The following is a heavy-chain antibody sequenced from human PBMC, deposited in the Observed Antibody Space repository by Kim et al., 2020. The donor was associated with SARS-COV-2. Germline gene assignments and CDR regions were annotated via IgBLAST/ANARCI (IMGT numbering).Heavy chain of an antibody. Sequence: GGSLRLSCAASGFTFDDYAMHWVRQAPGKGLEWVSGISWNSGSIGYADSVKGRFTISRANAKNSLFLQMNSLRAEDTALYYCAKDEYSGYDGSMDVWGQGTPVTVSS. D-gene: IGHD5-12*01. CDR3: AKDEYSGYDGSMDV. V-gene: IGHV3-9*01. J-gene: IGHJ6*02. CDR2: ISWNSGSI. CDR1: GFTFDDYA.